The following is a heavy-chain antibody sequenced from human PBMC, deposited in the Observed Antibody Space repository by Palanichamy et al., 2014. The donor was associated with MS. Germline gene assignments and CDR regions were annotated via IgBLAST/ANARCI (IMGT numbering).Heavy chain of an antibody. CDR3: ARDGGVGATRGILDY. V-gene: IGHV3-33*01. Sequence: QVQLVESGGGVVQPGRSLRLSCAASGFTFSSYGMHWVRQAPGKGLEWVAVIWYDGSNKYYADSVKGRFTISRDNSKNTLYLQMNSLRAEDTAVYYCARDGGVGATRGILDYWGQGTLVAVSS. J-gene: IGHJ4*02. CDR2: IWYDGSNK. CDR1: GFTFSSYG. D-gene: IGHD1-26*01.